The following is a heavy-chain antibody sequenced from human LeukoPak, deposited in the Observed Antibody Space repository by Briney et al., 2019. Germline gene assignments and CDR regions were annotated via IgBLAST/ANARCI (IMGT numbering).Heavy chain of an antibody. J-gene: IGHJ4*02. D-gene: IGHD1-7*01. CDR3: AKRTGVTELHFDH. CDR1: GFAVSSKF. CDR2: IGGSGGTT. Sequence: GGSLRLSCAASGFAVSSKFMSWVRQAPGKGLEWVSAIGGSGGTTYYADSVRGRFTISRDNSQNTLYQQMNSLRAEDTAVYYCAKRTGVTELHFDHWGQGTLVTVSS. V-gene: IGHV3-23*01.